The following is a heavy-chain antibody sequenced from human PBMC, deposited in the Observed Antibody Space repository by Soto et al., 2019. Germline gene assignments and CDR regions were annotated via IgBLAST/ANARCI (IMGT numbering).Heavy chain of an antibody. Sequence: ASVKVSCKASGYTFTSYGISWVRQAPGQGNEWMGWISAYNGNTNYAQKLQGRVTMTTDTSTSTAYMELRSLRSDDTAVYYWAMLQPHYYGMDFPGPGTTVTVSS. CDR3: AMLQPHYYGMDF. J-gene: IGHJ6*02. D-gene: IGHD3-10*02. CDR2: ISAYNGNT. CDR1: GYTFTSYG. V-gene: IGHV1-18*01.